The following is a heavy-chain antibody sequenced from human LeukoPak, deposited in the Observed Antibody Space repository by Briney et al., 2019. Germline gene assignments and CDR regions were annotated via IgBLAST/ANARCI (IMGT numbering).Heavy chain of an antibody. CDR2: ISSSSSYI. CDR1: GFTFSSYS. V-gene: IGHV3-21*04. D-gene: IGHD1-1*01. CDR3: TKRPFSGYFDY. J-gene: IGHJ4*02. Sequence: SGGSLRLSCAASGFTFSSYSMNWVRQAPGKGLEWVSSISSSSSYIYYADSVKGRFTISRDNSKNTLYLQMNRLRAEDTAVYYCTKRPFSGYFDYWGQGTLVTVSS.